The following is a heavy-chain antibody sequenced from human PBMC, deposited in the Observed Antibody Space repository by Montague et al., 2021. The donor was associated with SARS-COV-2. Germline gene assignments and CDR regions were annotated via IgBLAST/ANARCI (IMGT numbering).Heavy chain of an antibody. J-gene: IGHJ5*02. V-gene: IGHV4-59*01. CDR2: IYYSGST. Sequence: SETLSLTCTVSGGSISSYYWSRIRQPPGKGLEWIGYIYYSGSTNYNPSLKSRVTISVDTSKNQFSLTLSSVTAADTAVYYCAGRSLGYCSGGSCYSAFDPWGQGTLVTVSS. CDR1: GGSISSYY. CDR3: AGRSLGYCSGGSCYSAFDP. D-gene: IGHD2-15*01.